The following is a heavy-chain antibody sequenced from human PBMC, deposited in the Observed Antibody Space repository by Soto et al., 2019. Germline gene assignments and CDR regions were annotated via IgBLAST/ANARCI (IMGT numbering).Heavy chain of an antibody. V-gene: IGHV5-51*01. Sequence: PGESLKISCKGSGYTFTDYWIGWVRQLPGKGLEWMGIIYPGDSDTRYSPSFQGHVTITVDKSTSTAYLQWNTLKASDTAVYYCARDHSVSTPLDGIYLWGPGTTVTVSS. CDR1: GYTFTDYW. D-gene: IGHD3-3*02. CDR2: IYPGDSDT. CDR3: ARDHSVSTPLDGIYL. J-gene: IGHJ6*02.